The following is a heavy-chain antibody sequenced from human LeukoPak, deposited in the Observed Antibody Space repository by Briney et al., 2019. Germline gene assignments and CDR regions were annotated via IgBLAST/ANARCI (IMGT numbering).Heavy chain of an antibody. CDR2: INPNSGGT. J-gene: IGHJ4*02. Sequence: GASVKVSCKASGYTFTGYYMHWVRQAPGQGLEWMGWINPNSGGTNYAQKFQGRVTMTRDTSISTAYMELSRLRSDDTAVYYCARWGHLRYFDWYYFDYWGQRTLVTVSS. CDR1: GYTFTGYY. D-gene: IGHD3-9*01. V-gene: IGHV1-2*02. CDR3: ARWGHLRYFDWYYFDY.